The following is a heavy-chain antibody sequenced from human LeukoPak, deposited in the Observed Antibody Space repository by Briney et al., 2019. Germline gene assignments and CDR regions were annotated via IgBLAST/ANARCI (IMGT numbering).Heavy chain of an antibody. CDR3: ARGDYYGSGSSYFDY. V-gene: IGHV3-30-3*01. Sequence: GGSLILSCAASGFTFSSYAMHWVRQAPGKGLEWVAVISYDGSNKYYADSVKGRFTISRGNSKNTLYLQMNSLRAEDTAVYYCARGDYYGSGSSYFDYWGQGTLVTVSS. J-gene: IGHJ4*02. D-gene: IGHD3-10*01. CDR1: GFTFSSYA. CDR2: ISYDGSNK.